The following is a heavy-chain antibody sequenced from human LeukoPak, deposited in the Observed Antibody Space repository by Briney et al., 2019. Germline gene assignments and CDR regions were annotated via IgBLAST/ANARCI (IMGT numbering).Heavy chain of an antibody. Sequence: GGSLRLSCTASGYTFSYYVMGWVRQAPEKGLEWVSRISDSGDSTDFTDSLKGRFTLSRDTSKRTLSLQMDTPRAEDTPAYNCVKDERWTSGWYYFDSCGQGVLGTVSS. D-gene: IGHD6-19*01. CDR3: VKDERWTSGWYYFDS. CDR2: ISDSGDST. J-gene: IGHJ4*02. CDR1: GYTFSYYV. V-gene: IGHV3-23*01.